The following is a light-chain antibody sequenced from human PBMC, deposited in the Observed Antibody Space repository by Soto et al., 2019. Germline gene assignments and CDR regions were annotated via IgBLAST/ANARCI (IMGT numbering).Light chain of an antibody. Sequence: EIVLTQSPGTLSLSPGERATLSCRASQSVSSSYLAWYQKKPGQAPRLLIYGASSRATGIPDRFSGSGSGTDFTGTISRLEPEDFAVYYCQQYGSSLMYTFGQGTKLEIK. J-gene: IGKJ2*01. CDR3: QQYGSSLMYT. V-gene: IGKV3-20*01. CDR1: QSVSSSY. CDR2: GAS.